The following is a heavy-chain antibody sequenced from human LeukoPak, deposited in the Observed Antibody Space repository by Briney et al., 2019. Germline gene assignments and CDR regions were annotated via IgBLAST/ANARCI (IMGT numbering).Heavy chain of an antibody. V-gene: IGHV1-2*02. CDR2: INPNSGGT. CDR3: ARDALAPVAGRGEYYMDV. D-gene: IGHD6-19*01. J-gene: IGHJ6*03. CDR1: GYTFTGYY. Sequence: ASVKVSCKASGYTFTGYYMHWVRQAPGQGLEWMGWINPNSGGTNYAQKFQGRVTMTRDTSISTAYMELSRLRSDDTAVYYCARDALAPVAGRGEYYMDVWGKGTTVTISS.